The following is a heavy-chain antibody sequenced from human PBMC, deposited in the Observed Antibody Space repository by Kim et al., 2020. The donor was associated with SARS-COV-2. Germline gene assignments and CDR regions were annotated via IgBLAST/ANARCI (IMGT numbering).Heavy chain of an antibody. J-gene: IGHJ4*02. V-gene: IGHV3-21*01. CDR1: GFTFSSYS. Sequence: GGSLRLSCAASGFTFSSYSMNWVRQAPGKGLEWVSSISSSSSYIYYADSVKGRFTISRDNAKNSLYLQMNSLRAEDTAVYYCARVDVWEGIYFDYWGQGTLVTVSS. CDR3: ARVDVWEGIYFDY. CDR2: ISSSSSYI. D-gene: IGHD3-16*01.